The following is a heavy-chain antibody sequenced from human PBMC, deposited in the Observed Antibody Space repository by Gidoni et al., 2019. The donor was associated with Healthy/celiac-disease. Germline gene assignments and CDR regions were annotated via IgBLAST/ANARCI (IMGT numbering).Heavy chain of an antibody. Sequence: EVQLVESGGGLVQLGGSLRLSCAASGFTFSSYSLIWFRQAPGKGLEWVSYNGSSSSTIYYADSVKGRFTNSRDNAKNSLYLQVNSLRAEDTAVYYCARYYYDSSGHTTDYYYYYGMDVWGQGTTVTVSS. CDR1: GFTFSSYS. D-gene: IGHD3-22*01. V-gene: IGHV3-48*01. J-gene: IGHJ6*02. CDR3: ARYYYDSSGHTTDYYYYYGMDV. CDR2: NGSSSSTI.